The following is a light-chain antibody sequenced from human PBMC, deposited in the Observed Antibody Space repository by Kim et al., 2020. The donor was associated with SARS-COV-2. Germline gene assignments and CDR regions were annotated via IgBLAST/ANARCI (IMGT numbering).Light chain of an antibody. CDR1: RNLVSSEGKTY. CDR3: MQATQWPYN. J-gene: IGKJ2*01. Sequence: PHAIYGSASRNLVSSEGKTYLTCFQQRQGQSPRRLIYKVSNRDSRVPDRYSGSGSGTDFTLKNSRVEAEDVGVYYYCMQATQWPYNFGQGTKLEI. CDR2: KVS. V-gene: IGKV2-30*01.